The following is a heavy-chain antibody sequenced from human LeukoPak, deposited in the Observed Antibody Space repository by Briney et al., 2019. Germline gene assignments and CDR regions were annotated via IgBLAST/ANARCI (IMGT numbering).Heavy chain of an antibody. CDR3: ARGGGLDV. D-gene: IGHD3-16*01. J-gene: IGHJ6*02. CDR1: GFTFSSYW. CDR2: INHNGNVN. V-gene: IGHV3-7*03. Sequence: GSLRLSCAASGFTFSSYWMNWARQAPGKGPEWVVSINHNGNVNYYVDSVKGRFTISRDNAKNSLYLQMSNLRAEDTAVYFCARGGGLDVWGQGATVTVSS.